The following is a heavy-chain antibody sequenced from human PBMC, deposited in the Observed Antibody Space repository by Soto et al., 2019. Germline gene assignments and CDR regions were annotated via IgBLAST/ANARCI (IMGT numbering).Heavy chain of an antibody. V-gene: IGHV1-18*01. CDR3: ARRPHLADNVELDY. D-gene: IGHD6-19*01. J-gene: IGHJ4*02. CDR1: GYTFTNYG. CDR2: ISAYSGHT. Sequence: QVQLVQSGAEVKKPGASVTVSCKASGYTFTNYGINWVRQAPGQGLEWMGWISAYSGHTNYAQKLQDRVTMTTDTSTSTAYMELRSLRSDGTAVYYCARRPHLADNVELDYWGQGTLVTVSS.